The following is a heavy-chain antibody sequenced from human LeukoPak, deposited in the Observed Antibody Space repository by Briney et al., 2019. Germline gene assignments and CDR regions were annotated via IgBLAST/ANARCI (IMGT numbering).Heavy chain of an antibody. V-gene: IGHV3-30*04. CDR1: GSTFSKYA. D-gene: IGHD5-24*01. CDR3: ARVFGHNRWYFDY. Sequence: PGGSLRLSCAASGSTFSKYAMHWVRQAPGKGLEWVTVVSADGRTQLYSDSVKGRFTVSRDNSLNTLHLQMNSLKTEDTAVYYCARVFGHNRWYFDYWGQGALVTVSS. CDR2: VSADGRTQ. J-gene: IGHJ4*02.